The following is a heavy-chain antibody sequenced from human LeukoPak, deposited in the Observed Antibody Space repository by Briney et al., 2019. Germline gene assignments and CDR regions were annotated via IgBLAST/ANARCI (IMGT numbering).Heavy chain of an antibody. CDR1: GGSISSYY. D-gene: IGHD6-13*01. CDR2: IYYSGST. V-gene: IGHV4-59*01. J-gene: IGHJ3*02. CDR3: ASEGSSSEDAFDI. Sequence: SETLSLTCTVSGGSISSYYWSWIRQPPGKGLEWIGYIYYSGSTNYNPSLKSRVTISVDTSKNQFSLKLSSVTAADMAVYYCASEGSSSEDAFDIWGQGTMVTVSS.